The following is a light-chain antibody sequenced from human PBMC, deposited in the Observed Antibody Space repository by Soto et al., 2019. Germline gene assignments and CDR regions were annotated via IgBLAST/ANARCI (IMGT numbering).Light chain of an antibody. Sequence: DIQMTQSPSSLSASVGDSVTLTCRASQGIANSLAWYQQKPGKRPELLIYAASILHSGVPSRFSGSGSGTHFTLTISSLQAQDAATYYCQRYNSAPLTFGGGTRLEIK. CDR2: AAS. V-gene: IGKV1-27*01. CDR1: QGIANS. CDR3: QRYNSAPLT. J-gene: IGKJ4*01.